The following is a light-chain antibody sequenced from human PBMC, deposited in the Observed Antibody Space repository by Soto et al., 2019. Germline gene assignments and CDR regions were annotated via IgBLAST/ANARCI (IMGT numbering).Light chain of an antibody. CDR3: QQYNKWPLT. Sequence: IVMTQSPATLSVSPGERATLSCRASQSISSYLAWYKQKPGQAPRLLIYGASSRATGIPARFSGSGSGTQFTLTISSLQSEDFAVYYCQQYNKWPLTFGGGTKVDIK. CDR1: QSISSY. V-gene: IGKV3D-15*01. CDR2: GAS. J-gene: IGKJ4*01.